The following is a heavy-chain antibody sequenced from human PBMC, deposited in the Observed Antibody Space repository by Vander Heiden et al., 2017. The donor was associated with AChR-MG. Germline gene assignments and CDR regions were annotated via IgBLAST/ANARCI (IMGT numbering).Heavy chain of an antibody. CDR1: GGTFSSYA. V-gene: IGHV1-69*01. CDR3: VGRDPEFDY. J-gene: IGHJ4*02. Sequence: QVQLVQSGAEVKKPGSSVKVSCKASGGTFSSYAISWVRQAPGQGLEWMGGILPSFGTANDAQKFQGRVTITADESTSTAYIELSSLGSEDKAVYFLVGRDPEFDYWGQGTLGTVSS. D-gene: IGHD1-26*01. CDR2: ILPSFGTA.